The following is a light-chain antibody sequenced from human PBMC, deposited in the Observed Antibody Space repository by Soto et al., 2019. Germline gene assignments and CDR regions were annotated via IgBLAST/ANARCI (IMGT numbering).Light chain of an antibody. V-gene: IGKV3-15*01. CDR1: QSVSSN. CDR2: GAS. Sequence: EIVMTQSPATLSVSPWERATLSCRASQSVSSNLAWYQQKPGQTPRLLIYGASTRATGIPARFSGSGSGTDFTLTISSLEPEDFAVYYCQQRSNWSVSFGQGTRLEIK. CDR3: QQRSNWSVS. J-gene: IGKJ5*01.